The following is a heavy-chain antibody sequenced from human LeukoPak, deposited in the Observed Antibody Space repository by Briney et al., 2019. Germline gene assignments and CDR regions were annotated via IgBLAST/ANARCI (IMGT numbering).Heavy chain of an antibody. CDR2: ISSSSSYI. CDR3: ARERRYCSSTSCSKGAFDI. CDR1: GFTFSSYS. J-gene: IGHJ3*02. Sequence: GGSLRLSCAASGFTFSSYSMNWVRQAPGKGLEWVSSISSSSSYIYYADSVKGRFTISRDNAKNSLYLQMNSLRAEDTAVYYCARERRYCSSTSCSKGAFDIWGQGTMVTVSS. V-gene: IGHV3-21*01. D-gene: IGHD2-2*01.